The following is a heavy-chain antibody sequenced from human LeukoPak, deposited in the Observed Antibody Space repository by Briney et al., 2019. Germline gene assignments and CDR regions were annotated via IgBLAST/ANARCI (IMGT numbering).Heavy chain of an antibody. D-gene: IGHD2-2*01. CDR2: IIPIFGKA. CDR1: GGTFSSYA. J-gene: IGHJ6*03. V-gene: IGHV1-69*13. Sequence: SVKVSCKASGGTFSSYAISWVRQAPGQGLEWMGGIIPIFGKANYAQKFQGRVTITADESTSTAYMELSSLRSEDTAVYYCARGWIVVVPAVPPGSDYYYYMDVWGKGTTVTVSS. CDR3: ARGWIVVVPAVPPGSDYYYYMDV.